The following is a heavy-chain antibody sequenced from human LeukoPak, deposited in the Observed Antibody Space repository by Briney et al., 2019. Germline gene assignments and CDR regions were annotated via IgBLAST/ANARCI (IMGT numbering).Heavy chain of an antibody. D-gene: IGHD2-2*01. V-gene: IGHV3-74*01. Sequence: GGSLRLSCAASGFTFSSYWMHWVRQAPGKGLVWVSRINSDGSSTTYADSVRGRFTISRDNARNTLYLQMNSLRAEDTAVYYCARVTGYQLLAGYFYYMDVWGKGTTVTVSS. CDR3: ARVTGYQLLAGYFYYMDV. CDR2: INSDGSST. J-gene: IGHJ6*03. CDR1: GFTFSSYW.